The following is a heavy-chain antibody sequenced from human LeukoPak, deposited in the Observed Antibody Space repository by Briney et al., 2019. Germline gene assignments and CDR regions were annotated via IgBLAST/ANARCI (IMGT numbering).Heavy chain of an antibody. D-gene: IGHD4-11*01. Sequence: GGSLRLSCAASGFTVSSNYMSWVRQAPGKGLEWVSVIYSGGSTYYADSVKGRFTISRDNSKNTLYLQMNSLRAEDTAVYYCARDTVIRDSYYYYYYMDVWGKGTTVTVS. CDR1: GFTVSSNY. J-gene: IGHJ6*03. CDR2: IYSGGST. CDR3: ARDTVIRDSYYYYYYMDV. V-gene: IGHV3-53*01.